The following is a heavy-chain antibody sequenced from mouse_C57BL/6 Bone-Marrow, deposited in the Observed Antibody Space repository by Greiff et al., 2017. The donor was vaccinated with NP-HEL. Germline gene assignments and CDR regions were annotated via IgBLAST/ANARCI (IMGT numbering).Heavy chain of an antibody. CDR2: VSPRSGNT. CDR1: GYTFTSSG. V-gene: IGHV1-81*01. CDR3: ARCHYYGSSHYYAMDY. J-gene: IGHJ4*01. Sequence: QVQLKESGAELARPGASVKLSCKASGYTFTSSGISWVKQRTGQGLEWIGEVSPRSGNTYYNEKFKGKATLTADKSSSTAYMELRSLTSEDSAVYFCARCHYYGSSHYYAMDYWGQGTSVTVSS. D-gene: IGHD1-1*01.